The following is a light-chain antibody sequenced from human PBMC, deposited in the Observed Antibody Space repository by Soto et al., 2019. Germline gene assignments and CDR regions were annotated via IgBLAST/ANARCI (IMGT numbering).Light chain of an antibody. Sequence: QSALTQPASVSGSPGQSITIYCTGTNTDIGGYDYVSWYQHHPDKAPQLMIYEVSDRPSGVSDRFSGSKSGNTASLTISGLQAEDEADYYCSSYTSTNYVIFGGGTKLTVL. CDR2: EVS. J-gene: IGLJ2*01. CDR1: NTDIGGYDY. V-gene: IGLV2-14*01. CDR3: SSYTSTNYVI.